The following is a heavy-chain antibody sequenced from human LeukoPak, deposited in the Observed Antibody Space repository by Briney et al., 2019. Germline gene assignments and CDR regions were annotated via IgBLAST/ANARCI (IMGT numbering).Heavy chain of an antibody. J-gene: IGHJ5*02. Sequence: XIRAYNSNTNYAQKLQGRVTLTTDTSTSTAYMELRSLRSDDTAVYYCARDLRYSSGWYNNPWGQGTLVTVSS. D-gene: IGHD6-19*01. V-gene: IGHV1-18*01. CDR3: ARDLRYSSGWYNNP. CDR2: IRAYNSNT.